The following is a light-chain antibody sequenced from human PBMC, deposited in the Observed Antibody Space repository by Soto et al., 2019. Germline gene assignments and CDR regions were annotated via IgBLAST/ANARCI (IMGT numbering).Light chain of an antibody. CDR2: DAS. Sequence: EIVLTQSPATLSLSPGERATLSCRASQSVSSYLAWYQQKPGQAPRLLIYDASNRATGIPARFSGSGSGTDFTLTISRLEPDDFAVYCCQQRSNWTFGGGTKVEIK. CDR3: QQRSNWT. CDR1: QSVSSY. V-gene: IGKV3-11*01. J-gene: IGKJ4*01.